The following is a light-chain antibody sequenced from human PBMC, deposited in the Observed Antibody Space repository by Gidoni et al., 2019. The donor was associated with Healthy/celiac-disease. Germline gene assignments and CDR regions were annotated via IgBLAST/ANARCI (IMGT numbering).Light chain of an antibody. CDR2: DAS. J-gene: IGKJ4*01. Sequence: EIVLTQSPATLTLSPGERATRSCRASQSVSSYLAWYQQKPGQAPRLLIYDASNRATGIPARFSGSGSGTDFTLTISSLEPEDFAVYYCQQRSNWLTFGGXTKVEI. CDR1: QSVSSY. CDR3: QQRSNWLT. V-gene: IGKV3-11*01.